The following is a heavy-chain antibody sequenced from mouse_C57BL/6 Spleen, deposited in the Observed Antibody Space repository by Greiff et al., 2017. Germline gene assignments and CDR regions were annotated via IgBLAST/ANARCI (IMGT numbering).Heavy chain of an antibody. D-gene: IGHD2-3*01. CDR2: INPNYGTT. J-gene: IGHJ4*01. CDR1: GYSFTDYN. Sequence: EVQLQQSGPELVKPGASVKISCKASGYSFTDYNMNWVQQSNGKSLEWIGVINPNYGTTSYNQKFKGKATLTVDQSSSTAYMQLNSLTSEDAAVYYCARSYDGYYERGAMDYWGQGTSVTVSS. V-gene: IGHV1-39*01. CDR3: ARSYDGYYERGAMDY.